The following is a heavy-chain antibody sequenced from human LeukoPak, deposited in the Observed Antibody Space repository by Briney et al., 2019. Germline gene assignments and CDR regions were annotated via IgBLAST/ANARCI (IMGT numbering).Heavy chain of an antibody. V-gene: IGHV3-7*01. J-gene: IGHJ4*02. Sequence: GGSLRLSCAPSGFTFSYFSMSWVRQAPGKGLEWVPNIKQYGIEKYYVDSVKGRFTISIDNANNSLYLQTNILRAEDTAVYYCARARDWSIAAAGTAFDYWGQGTLVTVSS. CDR3: ARARDWSIAAAGTAFDY. D-gene: IGHD6-13*01. CDR1: GFTFSYFS. CDR2: IKQYGIEK.